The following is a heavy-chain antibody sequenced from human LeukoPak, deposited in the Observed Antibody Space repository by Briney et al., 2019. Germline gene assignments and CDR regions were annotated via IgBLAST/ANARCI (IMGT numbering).Heavy chain of an antibody. V-gene: IGHV1-69*05. CDR1: GGTFSSYA. CDR2: IIPIFGTA. CDR3: AREGRGYSYGQVESWFDP. J-gene: IGHJ5*02. Sequence: ASVKVSCKASGGTFSSYAISWVRQAPGQGHEWMGRIIPIFGTANYAQKFQGRVTITTDESTSTAYMELSSLRSEDTAVYYCAREGRGYSYGQVESWFDPWGQGTLVTVSS. D-gene: IGHD5-18*01.